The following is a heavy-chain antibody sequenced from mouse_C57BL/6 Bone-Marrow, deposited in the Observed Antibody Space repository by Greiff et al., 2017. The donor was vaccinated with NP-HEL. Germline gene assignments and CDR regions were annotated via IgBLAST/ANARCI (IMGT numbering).Heavy chain of an antibody. CDR1: GYTFTSYW. Sequence: QVQLKQPGAELVRPGSSVKLSCKASGYTFTSYWMHWVKQRPIQGLEWIGNIDPSDSETHYNQKFKDKATLTVDKSSSTAYMQLSSLTSEDSAVYYCARQDSSIDYWGQGTTLTVSS. CDR2: IDPSDSET. J-gene: IGHJ2*01. D-gene: IGHD3-2*01. V-gene: IGHV1-52*01. CDR3: ARQDSSIDY.